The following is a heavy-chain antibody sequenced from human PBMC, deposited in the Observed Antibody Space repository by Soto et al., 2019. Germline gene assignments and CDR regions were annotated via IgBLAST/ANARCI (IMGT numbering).Heavy chain of an antibody. CDR1: GFTFSSYS. V-gene: IGHV3-21*01. Sequence: EVQLVESGGALVKPGGSLRLSCAASGFTFSSYSMNWVRQAPGKGLEWVSSISSSSSYIYYADTVKGLFTIPRDNAKNSLDLQMNSLRSEGTAVYYCGRDRIFNGPFDYGGQGTLVTVSS. CDR2: ISSSSSYI. CDR3: GRDRIFNGPFDY. D-gene: IGHD3-3*01. J-gene: IGHJ4*02.